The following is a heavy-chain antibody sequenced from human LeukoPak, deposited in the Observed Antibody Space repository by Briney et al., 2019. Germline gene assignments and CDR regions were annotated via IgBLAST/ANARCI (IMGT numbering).Heavy chain of an antibody. CDR3: ARDRSVYYYYYMDV. V-gene: IGHV4-4*07. CDR1: GGSISSYY. Sequence: PSETLSLTCTVSGGSISSYYWSWIRQPAGKGLEWIGRIYTSGSTNYNPSLKSRVTMSVDTSKNQFSLKLSSVTAADTAVYYCARDRSVYYYYYMDVWGQGTLVSVSS. D-gene: IGHD3-16*02. J-gene: IGHJ6*03. CDR2: IYTSGST.